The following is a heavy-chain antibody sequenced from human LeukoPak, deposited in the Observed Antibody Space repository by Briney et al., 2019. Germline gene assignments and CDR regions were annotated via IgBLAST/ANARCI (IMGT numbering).Heavy chain of an antibody. CDR1: GYTFTSYY. V-gene: IGHV1-8*02. CDR3: ARDLAAAGTRYNWFDP. CDR2: INPNSGNT. J-gene: IGHJ5*02. D-gene: IGHD6-13*01. Sequence: ASVKVSCKASGYTFTSYYMHWVRQAPGQGLEWMGIINPNSGNTGYAQKFQGRVTMTRNTSISTAYMELSSLRSEDTAVYYCARDLAAAGTRYNWFDPWGQGTLVTVSS.